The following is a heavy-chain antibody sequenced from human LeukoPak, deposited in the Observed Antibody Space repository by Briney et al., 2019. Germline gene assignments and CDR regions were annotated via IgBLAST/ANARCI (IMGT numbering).Heavy chain of an antibody. CDR3: ARATSGYYDSSGYYFFHYGMDV. J-gene: IGHJ6*02. Sequence: SETLSLTCAVYGGSFSGYYWSWIRQPPGKGLEWIGSIYYSGSTYYNPSLKSRVTISVDTSKNQFSLKLSSVTAADTAVYYCARATSGYYDSSGYYFFHYGMDVWGQGTTVTVSS. CDR1: GGSFSGYY. V-gene: IGHV4-34*01. CDR2: IYYSGST. D-gene: IGHD3-22*01.